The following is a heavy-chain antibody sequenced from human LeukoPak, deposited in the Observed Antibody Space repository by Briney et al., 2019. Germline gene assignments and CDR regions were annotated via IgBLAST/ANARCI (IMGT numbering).Heavy chain of an antibody. D-gene: IGHD1-26*01. Sequence: GESLRLSCAASGFTFSNYDMHWVRQATGKGLEWVSALGIAGDTFYPGSVKGRFTISRENARNSLYLQMNSLRAEDTAMYYCARQMQSHGNFDSWGQGTLVTVSS. CDR3: ARQMQSHGNFDS. CDR2: LGIAGDT. V-gene: IGHV3-13*01. CDR1: GFTFSNYD. J-gene: IGHJ4*02.